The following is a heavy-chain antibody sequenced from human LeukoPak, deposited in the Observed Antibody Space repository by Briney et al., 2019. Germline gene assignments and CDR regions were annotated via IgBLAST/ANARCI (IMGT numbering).Heavy chain of an antibody. V-gene: IGHV4-39*07. CDR1: GDSISSSGHY. D-gene: IGHD2-15*01. CDR2: IFYSGST. J-gene: IGHJ6*02. CDR3: ARTPGYCNGGSCQGGMDV. Sequence: PETLSLTCTVSGDSISSSGHYWDWIRQPPGKGLEWIGSIFYSGSTYYNPSLKSRVTISVDTSKNQFSLKLNSVTAADTAVYYCARTPGYCNGGSCQGGMDVWGQGTTVTVSS.